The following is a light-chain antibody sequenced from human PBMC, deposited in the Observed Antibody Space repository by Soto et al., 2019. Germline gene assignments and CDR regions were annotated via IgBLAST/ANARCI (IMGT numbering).Light chain of an antibody. V-gene: IGKV3-11*01. J-gene: IGKJ2*01. CDR2: GAS. Sequence: EIVLTQSPATLSLSPGERATLSCRASESIRTFLAWYQQKPGQAPRLLIYGASNRATGIPARFSGSGSGADLSLTISSLEPEDFAVYYCQQRSNWPPYTFGQGTKLEIK. CDR3: QQRSNWPPYT. CDR1: ESIRTF.